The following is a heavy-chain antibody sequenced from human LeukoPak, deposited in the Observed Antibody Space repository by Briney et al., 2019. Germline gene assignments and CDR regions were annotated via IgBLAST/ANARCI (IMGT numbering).Heavy chain of an antibody. V-gene: IGHV3-23*01. CDR1: GFTFSSYA. CDR3: AGSYCGGDCYSGPIDY. D-gene: IGHD2-21*02. J-gene: IGHJ4*02. Sequence: GSLRLSCAASGFTFSSYAMSWVRQAPGKGLEWVSAISGSGGSTYYADSVKGRFTISRDNSKNTLYLQMNSLRAEDTAVYYCAGSYCGGDCYSGPIDYWGQGTLVTVSS. CDR2: ISGSGGST.